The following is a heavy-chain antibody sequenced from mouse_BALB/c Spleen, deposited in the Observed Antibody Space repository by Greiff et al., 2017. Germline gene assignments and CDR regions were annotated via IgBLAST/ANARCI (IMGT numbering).Heavy chain of an antibody. J-gene: IGHJ4*01. Sequence: VQLKQSGGGLVQPGGSRKLSCAASGFTFSSFGMHWVRQAPEKGLEWVAYISSGSSTIYYADTVKGRFTISRDNPKNTLFLQMTSLRSEDTAMYYCARFLYYSYAMDYWGQGTSVTVSS. CDR1: GFTFSSFG. V-gene: IGHV5-17*02. CDR2: ISSGSSTI. D-gene: IGHD2-12*01. CDR3: ARFLYYSYAMDY.